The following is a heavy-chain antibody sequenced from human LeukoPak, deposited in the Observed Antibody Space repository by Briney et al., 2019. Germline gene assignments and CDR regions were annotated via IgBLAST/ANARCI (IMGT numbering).Heavy chain of an antibody. D-gene: IGHD6-13*01. CDR1: GGSISSTSYY. CDR2: INHSGST. V-gene: IGHV4-39*07. Sequence: SETLSLTCTVSGGSISSTSYYWSWIRQPPGKGLEWIGEINHSGSTNYNPPLKSRVTISVDTSKNQFSLKLSSVTAADTAVYYCARGRRIAAAGNSFFDYWGQGTLVTVSS. CDR3: ARGRRIAAAGNSFFDY. J-gene: IGHJ4*02.